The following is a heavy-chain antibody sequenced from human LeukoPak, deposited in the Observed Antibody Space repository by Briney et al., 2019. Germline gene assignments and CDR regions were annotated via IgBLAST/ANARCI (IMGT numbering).Heavy chain of an antibody. CDR1: GGSISSYY. D-gene: IGHD6-13*01. CDR3: ARESFSSSGMDY. CDR2: IYYSGST. V-gene: IGHV4-59*01. Sequence: SETLSLTCTVSGGSISSYYWSWIRQPPGKGLEWIGYIYYSGSTNYNPSLKSRVTISVDTSKNQFSLKLSSVTAADTAVYYCARESFSSSGMDYWGQGTLVTVPS. J-gene: IGHJ4*02.